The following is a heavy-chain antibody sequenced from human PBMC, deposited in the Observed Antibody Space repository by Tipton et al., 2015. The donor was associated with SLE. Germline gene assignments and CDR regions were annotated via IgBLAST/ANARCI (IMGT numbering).Heavy chain of an antibody. D-gene: IGHD1-26*01. CDR2: ISTYNGNT. V-gene: IGHV1-18*01. CDR1: GYTFTTYG. Sequence: QLVQSGVEVKKPGASVRVSCKASGYTFTTYGISWVRQAPGQGLEWMGWISTYNGNTNYAQKLQGRVTITTDESTSTAYMELSSLRSDDTAVYYCARDEGGSYHYHYHMDVWGTGTTVTVSS. J-gene: IGHJ6*03. CDR3: ARDEGGSYHYHYHMDV.